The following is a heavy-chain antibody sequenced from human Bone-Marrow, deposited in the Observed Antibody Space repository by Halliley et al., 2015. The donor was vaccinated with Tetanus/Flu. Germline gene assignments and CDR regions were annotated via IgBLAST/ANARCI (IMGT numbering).Heavy chain of an antibody. CDR1: GFTFSDHY. D-gene: IGHD3-22*01. CDR2: ISSSGTST. V-gene: IGHV3-11*04. CDR3: ARIYFYDISVYAEPASYYYFDY. J-gene: IGHJ4*02. Sequence: SLRLSCEASGFTFSDHYMAWIRQAPGKGLEWVSYISSSGTSTYYADSVKGRFTISRDNAKNSLYLQVNSLRAEDTAVFFCARIYFYDISVYAEPASYYYFDYWGQGTLVTVSS.